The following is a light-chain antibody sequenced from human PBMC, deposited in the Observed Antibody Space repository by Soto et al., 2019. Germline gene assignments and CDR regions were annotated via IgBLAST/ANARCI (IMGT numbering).Light chain of an antibody. V-gene: IGLV1-51*01. CDR3: GVWDNSLGGVL. J-gene: IGLJ2*01. Sequence: QSVLTQPPSVSAAPGQKVSISCSGSNSNIGKNHISWYQQLPGTAPKLLIYDTDNRPSGIPDRFSGSKSGTSATLGITGLQTGDEAEYYCGVWDNSLGGVLFGGGTKVTVL. CDR1: NSNIGKNH. CDR2: DTD.